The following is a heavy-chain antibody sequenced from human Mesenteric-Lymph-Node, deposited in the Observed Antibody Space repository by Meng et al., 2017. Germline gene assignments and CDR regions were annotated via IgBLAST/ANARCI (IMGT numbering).Heavy chain of an antibody. Sequence: GESLKISCAASGFTFSSYDMHWVRQAPGKGLVWVSRINMNGSTTTYADSVKGRFTISRDNAKNTLYLQMNSLIAEDTAVYYCARDRIWFRELYSWFDPWGQGTLVTVSS. CDR3: ARDRIWFRELYSWFDP. CDR1: GFTFSSYD. CDR2: INMNGSTT. J-gene: IGHJ5*02. V-gene: IGHV3-74*01. D-gene: IGHD3-10*01.